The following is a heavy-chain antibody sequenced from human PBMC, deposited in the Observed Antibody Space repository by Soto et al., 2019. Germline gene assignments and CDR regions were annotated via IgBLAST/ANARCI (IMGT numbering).Heavy chain of an antibody. J-gene: IGHJ5*01. Sequence: GGSLRLSCAACGFSFSNAWMSWFRQAPGKGMECVGHIKTKTDDEATDYAAPVKGRFTISKDDSKKTLYLQMYSLKPQDTGVYYCTTNGIIPFGGVIVPNWF. CDR1: GFSFSNAW. V-gene: IGHV3-15*05. CDR3: TTNGIIPFGGVIVPNWF. D-gene: IGHD3-16*02. CDR2: IKTKTDDEAT.